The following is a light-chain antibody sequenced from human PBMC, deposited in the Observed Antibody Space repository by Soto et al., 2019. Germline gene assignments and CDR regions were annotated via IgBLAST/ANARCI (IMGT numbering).Light chain of an antibody. V-gene: IGLV1-40*01. CDR3: AAWDASLNGL. Sequence: QSVLTQPPSVSGAPGQRVTISCTGSTTNIGAGYEVHWYQQRPGTAPKLLIYNNNQRPSGVPDRFSGSKSGTSASLAISGLQSEDEADYYCAAWDASLNGLFGGGTKLTVL. J-gene: IGLJ3*02. CDR2: NNN. CDR1: TTNIGAGYE.